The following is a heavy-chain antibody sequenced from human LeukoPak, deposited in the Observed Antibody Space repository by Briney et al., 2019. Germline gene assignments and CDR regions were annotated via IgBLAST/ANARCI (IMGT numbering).Heavy chain of an antibody. CDR1: GFAFSTYS. Sequence: GGSLSLSCAASGFAFSTYSIDRVRQAPGKGLEWLSYMSSSSTIYYADSVKGRFTVSRDNAENLVYLQMNSLGAEDTAVYYCARVGRSGYTKDYWGQGTLVTVAS. CDR2: MSSSSTI. CDR3: ARVGRSGYTKDY. D-gene: IGHD5-12*01. V-gene: IGHV3-48*04. J-gene: IGHJ4*02.